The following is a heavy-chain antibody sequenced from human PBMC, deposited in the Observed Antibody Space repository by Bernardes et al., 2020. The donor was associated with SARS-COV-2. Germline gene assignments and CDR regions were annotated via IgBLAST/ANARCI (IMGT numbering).Heavy chain of an antibody. D-gene: IGHD3-9*01. CDR3: ARTGKYYDILTGYYNYYYYGMDV. V-gene: IGHV1-18*01. CDR1: GYTFTSYG. J-gene: IGHJ6*02. CDR2: ISAYNGNT. Sequence: ASVKVSCKASGYTFTSYGISWVRQAPGQGLEWMGWISAYNGNTNYAQKLQGRVTMTTDTSTSTAYMELRSLRSDDTAVYYCARTGKYYDILTGYYNYYYYGMDVWGQGTTVTVSS.